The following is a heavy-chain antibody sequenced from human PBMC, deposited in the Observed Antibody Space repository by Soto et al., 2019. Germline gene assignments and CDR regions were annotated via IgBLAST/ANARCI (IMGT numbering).Heavy chain of an antibody. D-gene: IGHD2-21*02. J-gene: IGHJ4*02. CDR1: GYTFANYA. CDR3: ARSIVVVTALDY. V-gene: IGHV1-3*01. CDR2: INAGNGNT. Sequence: ASVKVSCKPSGYTFANYARHCVRQAPGQRLEWMGWINAGNGNTKYSQKFQGRVTITRDTSASTAYMELSSLRSEDTAVYYCARSIVVVTALDYWGQGTLVTVSS.